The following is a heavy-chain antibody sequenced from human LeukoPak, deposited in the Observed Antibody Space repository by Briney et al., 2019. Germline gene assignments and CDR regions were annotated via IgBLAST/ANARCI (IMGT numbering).Heavy chain of an antibody. V-gene: IGHV3-15*01. CDR3: TTVDCSSTSCYPYYYYYYMDV. CDR1: GFTFSNAW. D-gene: IGHD2-2*01. Sequence: GGSLRLSCAASGFTFSNAWMSWVRQAPRKGLEWVGRIKSKTDGGTTDYAAPVKGRFTISRDDSKNTLYLQMNSLKTEDTAVYYCTTVDCSSTSCYPYYYYYYMDVWGKGTTVTVSS. J-gene: IGHJ6*03. CDR2: IKSKTDGGTT.